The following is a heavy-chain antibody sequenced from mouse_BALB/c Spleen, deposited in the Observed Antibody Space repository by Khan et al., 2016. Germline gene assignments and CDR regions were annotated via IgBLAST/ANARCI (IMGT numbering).Heavy chain of an antibody. V-gene: IGHV3-2*02. CDR1: GYSITSDYA. CDR2: INYSGST. J-gene: IGHJ3*01. CDR3: ARLERAWFAY. Sequence: EVELVESGPGLVKPSQSLSLTCTVTGYSITSDYAWNWIRQFPGNKLEWMGYINYSGSTSYNPSLKSRISITRDTSKNQFFLQLNSVTTDDTATYYCARLERAWFAYWGQGTLVTVSA.